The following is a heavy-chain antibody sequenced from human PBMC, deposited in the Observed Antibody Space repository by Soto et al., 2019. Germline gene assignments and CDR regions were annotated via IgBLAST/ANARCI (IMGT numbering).Heavy chain of an antibody. CDR3: ARGYDFWSDVLYGMDV. CDR1: GFTFSSYA. D-gene: IGHD3-3*01. CDR2: ISDSGSSK. Sequence: PGGSLRLSCAASGFTFSSYAMSWVRQAPGKGLEWVAVISDSGSSKYYADSVKGRFTISRDNSKNTLYLQMNSLRAEDTAVYYCARGYDFWSDVLYGMDVWGQGTTVTVSS. J-gene: IGHJ6*02. V-gene: IGHV3-23*01.